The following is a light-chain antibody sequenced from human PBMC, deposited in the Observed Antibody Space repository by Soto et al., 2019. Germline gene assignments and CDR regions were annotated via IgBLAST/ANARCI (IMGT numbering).Light chain of an antibody. CDR3: HQYDSWT. CDR2: GVS. J-gene: IGKJ1*01. Sequence: EIVLTQSPGTLSLSPGERATLSCRASQSVTSNYLAWYQQKPGQAPRLLIYGVSSRATGIPDRFSGSGSGTDFTLTISRLEPEDFALYYCHQYDSWTFGQGTKVDIK. V-gene: IGKV3-20*01. CDR1: QSVTSNY.